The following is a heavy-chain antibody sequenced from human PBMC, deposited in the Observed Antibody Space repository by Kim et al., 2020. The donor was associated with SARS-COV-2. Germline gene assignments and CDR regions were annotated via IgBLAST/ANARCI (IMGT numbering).Heavy chain of an antibody. CDR1: GGSISSSSYY. D-gene: IGHD6-13*01. J-gene: IGHJ4*02. Sequence: SETLSLTCTVSGGSISSSSYYWGWIRQPPGKGLEWIGSIYYSGSTYYNPSLKSRVTISVDTSKNQFSLKLSSVTAADTAVYYCARLSIAAAGFAAYWGQGTLVTVSS. CDR3: ARLSIAAAGFAAY. V-gene: IGHV4-39*01. CDR2: IYYSGST.